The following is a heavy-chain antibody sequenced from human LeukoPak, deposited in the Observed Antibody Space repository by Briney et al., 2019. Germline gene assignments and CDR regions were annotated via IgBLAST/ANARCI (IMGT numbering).Heavy chain of an antibody. CDR3: ARGGGIVVVPAARPNWFDP. V-gene: IGHV3-11*01. CDR2: ISSSGSTI. Sequence: AGGSLRLSCAASGFTFSDYYMSWIRQAPGKGLEWVSYISSSGSTIYHADSVKGRFTISRDNAKNSLYLQMNSLRAEDTAVYYCARGGGIVVVPAARPNWFDPWGQGTLVTVSS. J-gene: IGHJ5*02. D-gene: IGHD2-2*02. CDR1: GFTFSDYY.